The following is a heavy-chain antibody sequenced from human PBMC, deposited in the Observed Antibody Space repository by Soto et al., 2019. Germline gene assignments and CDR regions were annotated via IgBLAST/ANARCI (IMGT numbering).Heavy chain of an antibody. CDR2: IYYSGST. CDR1: GGSISSYY. V-gene: IGHV4-59*01. CDR3: ARVRVSIAARRYYYYYGMDV. Sequence: KPSETLSLTCTVSGGSISSYYWSWIRQPPGKGLEWIGYIYYSGSTNYNPSLKSRVTISVDTSKNQFSLKLSSVTAADTAVYYCARVRVSIAARRYYYYYGMDVWGQGTTVTVSS. J-gene: IGHJ6*02. D-gene: IGHD6-6*01.